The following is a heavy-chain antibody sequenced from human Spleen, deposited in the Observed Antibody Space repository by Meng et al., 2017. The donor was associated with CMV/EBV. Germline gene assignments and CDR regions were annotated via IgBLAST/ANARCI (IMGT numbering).Heavy chain of an antibody. D-gene: IGHD6-19*01. CDR1: GFIFSDYW. V-gene: IGHV3-74*01. Sequence: GGSLRLSCAASGFIFSDYWMHWVRQAPGKGLVWVSRINIDGSTTSYADSVKGRFTISRDNARDTLYLQMNSLRAEDTAVYYCARVEQQWLVPDYWGQGTLVTVSS. J-gene: IGHJ4*02. CDR3: ARVEQQWLVPDY. CDR2: INIDGSTT.